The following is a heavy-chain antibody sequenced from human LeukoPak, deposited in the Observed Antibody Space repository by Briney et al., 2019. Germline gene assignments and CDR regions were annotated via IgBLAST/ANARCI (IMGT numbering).Heavy chain of an antibody. J-gene: IGHJ5*02. Sequence: GASVKVSCKASGYTFTSYGISWVRQAPGQGLEWMGGIIPIFGTANYAQKFQGRVTITADESTSTAYMELSSLRSEDTAVYYCARGPLRLGELSHHWGQGTLVTVSS. D-gene: IGHD3-16*02. CDR1: GYTFTSYG. CDR2: IIPIFGTA. CDR3: ARGPLRLGELSHH. V-gene: IGHV1-69*13.